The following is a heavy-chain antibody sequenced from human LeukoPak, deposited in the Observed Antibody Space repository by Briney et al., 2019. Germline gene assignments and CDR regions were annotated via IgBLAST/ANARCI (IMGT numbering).Heavy chain of an antibody. CDR2: IYYSGST. CDR3: ARHKGSSAASFDY. CDR1: GGSISSYY. J-gene: IGHJ4*02. Sequence: SETLSLTCTVSGGSISSYYWSWIRQPPGKGLEWIGYIYYSGSTNYNPSLESRVTISVDTSKNQFSLKLSSVTAADTAVYYCARHKGSSAASFDYWGQGTLVTVSS. D-gene: IGHD6-6*01. V-gene: IGHV4-59*01.